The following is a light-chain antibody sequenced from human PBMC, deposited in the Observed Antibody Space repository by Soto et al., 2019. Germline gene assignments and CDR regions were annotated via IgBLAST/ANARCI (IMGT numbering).Light chain of an antibody. Sequence: EIVMTQSPATMSVSPGERATLSCRASQSVSSNLAWYQQKPGQAPRRLIYGASTRATGIPARFIGSGSGTEFTLTISSLQSEDFAVYYCQQYNNWPPLTFGGGTTVEIK. CDR2: GAS. J-gene: IGKJ4*01. V-gene: IGKV3-15*01. CDR3: QQYNNWPPLT. CDR1: QSVSSN.